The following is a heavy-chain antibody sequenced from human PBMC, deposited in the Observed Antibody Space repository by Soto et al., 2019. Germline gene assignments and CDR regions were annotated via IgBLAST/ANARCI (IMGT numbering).Heavy chain of an antibody. CDR3: AQTGLEQLYFDY. J-gene: IGHJ4*02. D-gene: IGHD6-13*01. CDR1: GFSLSTSGVG. Sequence: SGPTLVNPTQTLTLTCTCSGFSLSTSGVGVGWIRQPPGKALEWLALIYWDDDKRYSPSLKSRLTITKDTSKNQVVLTMTNMDPVDTATYYCAQTGLEQLYFDYWGQGTLVTVS. CDR2: IYWDDDK. V-gene: IGHV2-5*02.